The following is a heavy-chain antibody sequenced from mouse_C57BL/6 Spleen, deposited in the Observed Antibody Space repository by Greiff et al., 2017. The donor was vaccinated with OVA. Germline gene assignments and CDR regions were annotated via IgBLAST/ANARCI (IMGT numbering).Heavy chain of an antibody. V-gene: IGHV5-9*01. CDR2: ISGGGGNT. Sequence: EVKLVESGGGLVKPGGSLKLSCAASGFTFSSYPMSWVRQTPEKRLAWVATISGGGGNTYYPDSVKGRFTISRDKAKNTLYLQRSSLRSEDTALYYCARDYGSTSWFAYWDQGTLVTVSA. D-gene: IGHD1-1*01. CDR3: ARDYGSTSWFAY. J-gene: IGHJ3*01. CDR1: GFTFSSYP.